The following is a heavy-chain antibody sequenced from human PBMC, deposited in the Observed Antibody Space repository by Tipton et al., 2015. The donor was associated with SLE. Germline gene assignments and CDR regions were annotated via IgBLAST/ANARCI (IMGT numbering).Heavy chain of an antibody. V-gene: IGHV4-39*07. CDR3: RLITITSLFDY. D-gene: IGHD3-16*01. J-gene: IGHJ4*02. CDR2: IYYSGST. CDR1: GGSISSSSYY. Sequence: TLSLTCTVSGGSISSSSYYWGWIRQPPGKGLEWIGSIYYSGSTYYNPSLKSRVTISVHTSKNQFSLNLSSVTAADTAVYYCRLITITSLFDYWGQGTLVTVSS.